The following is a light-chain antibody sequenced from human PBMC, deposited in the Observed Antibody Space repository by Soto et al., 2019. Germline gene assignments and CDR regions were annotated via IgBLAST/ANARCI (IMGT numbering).Light chain of an antibody. V-gene: IGKV1-17*01. CDR2: SAS. CDR3: LQHSDYPFT. J-gene: IGKJ2*01. CDR1: QGIRDA. Sequence: DIQMTQSPSSLSASVGDRVTITCRASQGIRDALGWYQQKPGKVPKRLIYSASSLQSGVPSRFSGSGSETEFTLTISSLQPADFATYSCLQHSDYPFTFGQGTRLEI.